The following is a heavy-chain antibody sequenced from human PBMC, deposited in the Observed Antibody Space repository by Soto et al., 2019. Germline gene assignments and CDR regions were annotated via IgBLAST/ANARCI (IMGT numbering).Heavy chain of an antibody. V-gene: IGHV1-2*04. Sequence: QVQLVQSGAEVKKPGASVKVSCKASGYTSTGYYIHWVRQAPGQGLEWMGWINPNSGGTNYAQKFQGWVTMTRDTSISTVYMGLSRLRSDNTAVDYCARSGSYYDFWSRYYSPEEDYYYGMDVWGQGTTVTVCS. CDR3: ARSGSYYDFWSRYYSPEEDYYYGMDV. CDR2: INPNSGGT. D-gene: IGHD3-3*01. J-gene: IGHJ6*02. CDR1: GYTSTGYY.